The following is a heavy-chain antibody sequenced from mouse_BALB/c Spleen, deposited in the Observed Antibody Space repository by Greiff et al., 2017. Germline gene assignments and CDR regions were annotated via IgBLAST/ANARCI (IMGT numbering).Heavy chain of an antibody. J-gene: IGHJ3*01. CDR2: ISNLAYSI. D-gene: IGHD2-3*01. CDR3: ARDDGYSFAY. CDR1: GFTFSDYG. V-gene: IGHV5-15*02. Sequence: EVQLVESGGGLVQPGGSRKLSCAASGFTFSDYGMAWVRQAPGKGPEWVAFISNLAYSIYYADTVTGRFTISRENAKNTLYLEMSSLRSEDTAMYYCARDDGYSFAYWGQGTLVTVSA.